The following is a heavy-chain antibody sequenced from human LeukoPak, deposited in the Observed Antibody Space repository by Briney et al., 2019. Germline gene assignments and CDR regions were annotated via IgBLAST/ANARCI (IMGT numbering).Heavy chain of an antibody. CDR1: GGSISSADYY. D-gene: IGHD1-14*01. Sequence: SQTLSLTCTVSGGSISSADYYWSWIRQPPGKGLEWIGFIYYSGSTSYSPSLKSRLTIPVDTSRNQFSLKLSSVTAADTAVYFCARTNPDWYFDLWGRGTLVTVSS. J-gene: IGHJ2*01. CDR2: IYYSGST. CDR3: ARTNPDWYFDL. V-gene: IGHV4-31*03.